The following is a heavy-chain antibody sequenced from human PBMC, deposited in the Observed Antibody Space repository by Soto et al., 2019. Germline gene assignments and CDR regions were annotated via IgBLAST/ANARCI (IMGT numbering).Heavy chain of an antibody. CDR3: ARAFFPLLEGKAYYNYLAF. J-gene: IGHJ6*03. CDR2: MNPNSGNT. V-gene: IGHV1-8*01. Sequence: GASVKVSCKASGHTFTNYDINWVRQATGQGLEWMGWMNPNSGNTGYAQKFQGRVTMTRDTSISTAYMELSSLRSEDTAVYYCARAFFPLLEGKAYYNYLAFWGKGTTVPVS. D-gene: IGHD3-3*01. CDR1: GHTFTNYD.